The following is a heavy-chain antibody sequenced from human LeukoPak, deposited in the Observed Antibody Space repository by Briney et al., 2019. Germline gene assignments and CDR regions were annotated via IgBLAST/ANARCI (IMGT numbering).Heavy chain of an antibody. CDR1: GFTFNNYA. V-gene: IGHV3-23*01. CDR3: AKDPLSYYDSSGYRYFDY. Sequence: GGSLRLSCAASGFTFNNYAMNWVRQAPGKGLEWVSGIGGSGGSTYYADSVKGRFTISRDNSKNTLYLQMNRLRAEDTAVYFCAKDPLSYYDSSGYRYFDYWGQGTLVTVSS. D-gene: IGHD3-22*01. CDR2: IGGSGGST. J-gene: IGHJ4*02.